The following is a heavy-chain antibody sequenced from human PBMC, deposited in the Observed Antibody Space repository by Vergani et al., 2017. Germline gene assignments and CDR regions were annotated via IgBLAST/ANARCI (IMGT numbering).Heavy chain of an antibody. J-gene: IGHJ4*02. CDR1: GFTFSSYG. CDR2: ISYDGSNK. CDR3: ARARDDFWSGYYTAYFDY. Sequence: QVQLVESGGGVVQPGRSLRLSCAASGFTFSSYGMHWVRQAPGKGLEWVAVISYDGSNKYYADSVKGRFTISRDNSKNTLYLQMNSLRAEDTAVYYCARARDDFWSGYYTAYFDYWGQGTLVTVSS. D-gene: IGHD3-3*01. V-gene: IGHV3-30*03.